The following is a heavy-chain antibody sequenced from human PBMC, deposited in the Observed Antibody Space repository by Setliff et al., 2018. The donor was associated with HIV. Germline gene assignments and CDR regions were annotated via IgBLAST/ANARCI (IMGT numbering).Heavy chain of an antibody. CDR3: ARGQVGYSYFDF. D-gene: IGHD1-26*01. CDR2: VNNDETIT. CDR1: GFIFSSHH. J-gene: IGHJ4*02. Sequence: PGGSLRLSCTASGFIFSSHHMNWVRQAPGKGLMWVAHVNNDETITDYADSVKGRFIISRDNAKNTLYLQMNSLRAEDTAVYYCARGQVGYSYFDFWGQGALVTVSS. V-gene: IGHV3-74*01.